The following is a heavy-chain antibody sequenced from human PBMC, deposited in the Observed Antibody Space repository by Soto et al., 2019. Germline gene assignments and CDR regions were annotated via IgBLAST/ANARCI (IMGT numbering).Heavy chain of an antibody. D-gene: IGHD3-22*01. Sequence: GGSLRLSCAASGFTFSSYAMSWVRQAPGKGLEWVSAISGSGGSTYYADSVKGRFTISRDNSKNTLYLQMNSLRAEDTVVYYCAKGDEVVVITFIGYWGQGTLVTVSS. CDR2: ISGSGGST. V-gene: IGHV3-23*01. J-gene: IGHJ4*02. CDR1: GFTFSSYA. CDR3: AKGDEVVVITFIGY.